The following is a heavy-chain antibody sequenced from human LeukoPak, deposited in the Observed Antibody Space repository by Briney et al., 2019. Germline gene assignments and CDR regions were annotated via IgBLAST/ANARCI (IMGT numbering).Heavy chain of an antibody. Sequence: GGSLRLSCAASGFIFSSYGMSWVRQAPGKGLEWVSAISGSGASTDYADSVKGRFTISRDNSKNTVYVQMNSLRADDTAVYYCGKGIGGSGWHPFDCWGQGTLVTVSS. V-gene: IGHV3-23*01. CDR1: GFIFSSYG. D-gene: IGHD6-19*01. J-gene: IGHJ4*02. CDR3: GKGIGGSGWHPFDC. CDR2: ISGSGAST.